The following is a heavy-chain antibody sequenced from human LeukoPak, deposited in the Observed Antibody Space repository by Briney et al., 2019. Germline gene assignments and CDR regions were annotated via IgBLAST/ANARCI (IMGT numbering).Heavy chain of an antibody. CDR1: GFPFDDKA. CDR3: VKDIGSGSYRYGGYFDY. CDR2: IRRNSDST. V-gene: IGHV3-9*03. J-gene: IGHJ4*02. D-gene: IGHD1-26*01. Sequence: GRSLRLSCAASGFPFDDKAMHWVRQAPGKGLEWVAGIRRNSDSTGYADSVKGRFTISRDNAKNYLYLQMNSLRAEDMALYYCVKDIGSGSYRYGGYFDYWGQGTLVTVSS.